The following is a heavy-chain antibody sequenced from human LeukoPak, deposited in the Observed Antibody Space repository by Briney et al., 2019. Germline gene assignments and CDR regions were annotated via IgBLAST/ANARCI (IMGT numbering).Heavy chain of an antibody. CDR3: AIRGDYYDSSGYPPLYGY. V-gene: IGHV1-2*02. J-gene: IGHJ4*02. CDR1: GYTFTGYY. Sequence: ASVKVSCKASGYTFTGYYMHWVRQAPGQGLEWMGWINPNSGGTNYAQKFQGRVTMTRDTSISTAYMELSRLRSDDTAVYYCAIRGDYYDSSGYPPLYGYWGQGTLVTVSS. CDR2: INPNSGGT. D-gene: IGHD3-22*01.